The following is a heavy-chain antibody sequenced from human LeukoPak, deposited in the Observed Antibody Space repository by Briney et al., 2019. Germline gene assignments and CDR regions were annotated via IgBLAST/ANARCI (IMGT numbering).Heavy chain of an antibody. J-gene: IGHJ6*02. V-gene: IGHV4-34*01. CDR2: INHSGST. CDR1: GGSFSGYY. CDR3: ARGGSVAGMFYYYYGMDV. D-gene: IGHD6-19*01. Sequence: SETLSLTCAVSGGSFSGYYWSWIRQPPGKGLEWIGEINHSGSTNYNPSLKSRVTISVDTSKNQFSLKLSSVTAADTAVYYCARGGSVAGMFYYYYGMDVWGQGTTVTVSS.